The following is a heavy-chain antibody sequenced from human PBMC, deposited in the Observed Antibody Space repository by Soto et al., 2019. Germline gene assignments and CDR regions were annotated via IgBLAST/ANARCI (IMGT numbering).Heavy chain of an antibody. J-gene: IGHJ4*02. CDR1: GYTFTSYG. Sequence: QVQLVQSGAEVTKPGASVTVSCKASGYTFTSYGISWVRQAPGQGLEWMGWISGDNGNTKYAQKLQGRVTMTTDTSTSTAYMELRSVRSDDTAVYYCARDRGGQIVDYWGQGTLVTVSS. D-gene: IGHD3-10*01. V-gene: IGHV1-18*01. CDR3: ARDRGGQIVDY. CDR2: ISGDNGNT.